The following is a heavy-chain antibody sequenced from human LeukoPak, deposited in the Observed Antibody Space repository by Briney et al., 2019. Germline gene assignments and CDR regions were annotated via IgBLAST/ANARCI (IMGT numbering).Heavy chain of an antibody. D-gene: IGHD3-10*01. Sequence: GGSLRLSCSASGFTFSSYAMHWVRKAPGKGLEYVSAISSNGGSTYYADSVKGRFTISRDNSRSTLYLQMNSLRAEDTAVYYCAKDRFMVRGIVPTSYYYYDMDVWGQGTTVTVSS. CDR3: AKDRFMVRGIVPTSYYYYDMDV. CDR2: ISSNGGST. CDR1: GFTFSSYA. J-gene: IGHJ6*02. V-gene: IGHV3-64*04.